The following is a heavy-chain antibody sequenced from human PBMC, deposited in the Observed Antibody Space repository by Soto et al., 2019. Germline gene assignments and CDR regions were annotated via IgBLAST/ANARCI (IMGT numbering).Heavy chain of an antibody. CDR3: ARSRVLPDY. D-gene: IGHD3-10*01. CDR1: GGSISSYY. V-gene: IGHV4-59*01. CDR2: IYYSGST. Sequence: SETLSLTCTVSGGSISSYYWSWIRQPPGKGLEWIGYIYYSGSTNYNPSLKSRVTISVDTSKNQFSLKLSSVTAADTAVYYCARSRVLPDYWGQGTLVTVSS. J-gene: IGHJ4*02.